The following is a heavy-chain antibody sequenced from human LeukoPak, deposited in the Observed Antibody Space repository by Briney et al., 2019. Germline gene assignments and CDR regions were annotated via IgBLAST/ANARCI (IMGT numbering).Heavy chain of an antibody. Sequence: GRSLGLSCAAPGFTFSTYGMHWVRQAPGKGLEWVAVIWNDGSKQYYADSVKGRFTISRDNSKSTLYLQMNSLRAEDTAVYYCARDQGLWVGFWSGYYDLWGQGTLVTVSS. D-gene: IGHD3-3*01. V-gene: IGHV3-33*01. CDR2: IWNDGSKQ. CDR3: ARDQGLWVGFWSGYYDL. CDR1: GFTFSTYG. J-gene: IGHJ4*02.